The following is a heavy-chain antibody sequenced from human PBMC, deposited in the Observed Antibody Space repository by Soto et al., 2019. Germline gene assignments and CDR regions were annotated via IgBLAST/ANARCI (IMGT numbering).Heavy chain of an antibody. D-gene: IGHD2-15*01. CDR2: INAGNGNT. CDR1: GYTFTNYA. CDR3: AREVDLVWFDP. Sequence: ASVKVSCKASGYTFTNYAMHWVRQAPGQRLEWMGWINAGNGNTKYSQKFQGRVTITRDTSASTAYMELSSLRSEDTAVYYCAREVDLVWFDPWGQGTLVTVSS. V-gene: IGHV1-3*01. J-gene: IGHJ5*02.